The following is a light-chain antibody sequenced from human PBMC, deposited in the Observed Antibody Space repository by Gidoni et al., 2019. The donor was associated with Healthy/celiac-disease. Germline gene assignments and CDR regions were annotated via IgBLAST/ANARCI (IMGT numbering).Light chain of an antibody. V-gene: IGKV1-27*01. CDR1: QGISNY. CDR3: QKYNSAPWT. J-gene: IGKJ1*01. CDR2: AAS. Sequence: DIQMTQTPASQSAYVGNRVTITCRASQGISNYLAWYQQKPEKVPTLLIYAASTLQSGVPSRFSGSGSGTDFTLTISSLQPEDVATYYCQKYNSAPWTFGQGTKVEIK.